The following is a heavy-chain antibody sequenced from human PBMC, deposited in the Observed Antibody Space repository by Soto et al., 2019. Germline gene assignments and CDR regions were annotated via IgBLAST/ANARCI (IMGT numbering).Heavy chain of an antibody. CDR1: GGSISSSNW. CDR2: IYHSGST. J-gene: IGHJ4*02. Sequence: SETLSLTCAVSGGSISSSNWWSWVRQPPGKGLEWIGEIYHSGSTNYNPSLKSRVTISVDKSKNQFSLKLSSVTAADTAVYYCAREVAAAVPYYFDYWGQGTLVTVSS. D-gene: IGHD6-13*01. CDR3: AREVAAAVPYYFDY. V-gene: IGHV4-4*02.